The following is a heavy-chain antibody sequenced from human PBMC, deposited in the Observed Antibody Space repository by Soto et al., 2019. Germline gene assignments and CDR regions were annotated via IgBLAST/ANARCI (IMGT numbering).Heavy chain of an antibody. V-gene: IGHV1-18*01. J-gene: IGHJ3*02. CDR2: ISAYNGKT. CDR3: ARDSGYRGYHDAFDI. CDR1: GYTFTSYG. D-gene: IGHD5-12*01. Sequence: ASVNVSCKASGYTFTSYGISWVRQAPGQGLEWMGWISAYNGKTNYAQKLQGRVTMTTDTSTSKAYMELRSLRSDDTAVYYCARDSGYRGYHDAFDIRGQGTMVTVS.